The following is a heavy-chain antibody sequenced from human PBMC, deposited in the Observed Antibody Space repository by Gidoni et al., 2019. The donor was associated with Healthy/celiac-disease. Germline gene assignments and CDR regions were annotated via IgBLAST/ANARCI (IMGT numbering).Heavy chain of an antibody. CDR2: ISAYNGNT. Sequence: QVPLVQSGAEVKKPGASVKVSCKASGYTFTSSGISWVRQAPGQGLEWMGWISAYNGNTNYAQKLQGRVTMTTDTSTSTAYMELRSLRSDDTAVYYCARDPIDASVAGTHFDYWGQGTLVTVSS. V-gene: IGHV1-18*01. D-gene: IGHD6-19*01. CDR1: GYTFTSSG. J-gene: IGHJ4*02. CDR3: ARDPIDASVAGTHFDY.